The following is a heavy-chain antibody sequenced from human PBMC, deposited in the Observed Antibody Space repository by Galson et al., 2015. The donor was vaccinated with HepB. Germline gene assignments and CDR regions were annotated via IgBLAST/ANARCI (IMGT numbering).Heavy chain of an antibody. D-gene: IGHD2-15*01. CDR2: ISGSGGST. CDR1: GFTFSNYA. V-gene: IGHV3-23*01. J-gene: IGHJ4*02. Sequence: SLRLSCAASGFTFSNYAMSWVRQAPGKGLEWVSAISGSGGSTYYADSVKGRFTISRDSSKDTLYLQMNSLRVEDTARYYCAKDHCSGSSCYSSRRDYFDCWGQGTLVTVSS. CDR3: AKDHCSGSSCYSSRRDYFDC.